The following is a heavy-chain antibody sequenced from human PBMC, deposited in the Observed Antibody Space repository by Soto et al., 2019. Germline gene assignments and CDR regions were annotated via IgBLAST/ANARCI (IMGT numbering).Heavy chain of an antibody. J-gene: IGHJ5*02. V-gene: IGHV3-48*02. CDR1: KFTFSGYS. CDR2: ISSTSATI. CDR3: AGRAGKGGGP. D-gene: IGHD3-16*01. Sequence: EVQLVESGGGLVQPGGSLRLSCAASKFTFSGYSMNWVRQAPGKGLEWVSYISSTSATIYYADSVKGRFTISRDDAKNSTDLPMNSLRDEDQAVDYCAGRAGKGGGPWGQGTLVTVSS.